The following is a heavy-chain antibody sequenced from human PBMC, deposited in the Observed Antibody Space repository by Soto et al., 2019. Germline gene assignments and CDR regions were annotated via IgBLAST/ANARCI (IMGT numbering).Heavy chain of an antibody. CDR2: LVVGTGNT. CDR3: ATGAYCSGGSFSDYYYYYYGMEL. CDR1: GLTFRSSA. V-gene: IGHV1-58*01. J-gene: IGHJ6*02. Sequence: SVSDSCKTSGLTFRSSAVQWVRQARGQRLEWIGWLVVGTGNTNYAQKFQQRVTISSDRSTNTVSMELSSLTSEDTAVYYCATGAYCSGGSFSDYYYYYYGMELWGQGTLGTVSS. D-gene: IGHD2-15*01.